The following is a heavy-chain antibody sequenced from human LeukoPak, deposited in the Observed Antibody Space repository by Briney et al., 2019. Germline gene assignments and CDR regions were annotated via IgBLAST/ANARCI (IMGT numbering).Heavy chain of an antibody. Sequence: KASETLSLTCTVSGGSISSSGKYGAWIRQPPGKGLEWMGSMFYSGTTYYNPSLKSRVTISVDTSKNQFSLKLSSVTAADTAVYYCARDIWEYSSSSVGYWGQGTLVTVSS. D-gene: IGHD6-6*01. J-gene: IGHJ4*02. CDR1: GGSISSSGKY. V-gene: IGHV4-39*02. CDR3: ARDIWEYSSSSVGY. CDR2: MFYSGTT.